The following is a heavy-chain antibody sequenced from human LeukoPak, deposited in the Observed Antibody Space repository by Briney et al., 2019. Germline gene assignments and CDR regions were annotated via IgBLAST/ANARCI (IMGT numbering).Heavy chain of an antibody. CDR1: GGSFSGYY. D-gene: IGHD3-22*01. J-gene: IGHJ4*02. CDR2: INHSGST. CDR3: ARRGVYDTSDYYHKPFDY. Sequence: PSETLSLTCGVYGGSFSGYYWSWIRQPPGKGLEWIGEINHSGSTNYNPSLKSGVTISVDTSKNQFSLKLSSVTAADTAVYYCARRGVYDTSDYYHKPFDYWGQGTLVTVSS. V-gene: IGHV4-34*01.